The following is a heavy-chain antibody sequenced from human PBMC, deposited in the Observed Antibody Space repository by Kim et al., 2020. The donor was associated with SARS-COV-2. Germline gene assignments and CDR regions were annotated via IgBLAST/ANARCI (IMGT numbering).Heavy chain of an antibody. Sequence: SETLSLTCAVYGGSFSGYYWSWIRQPPGTGLEWIGEINHSGSTNYNQSLKSRVTISVDTSKNQFSLKLSAVTAADTAVYYCARGARKEITIFGVVIHTPPFDYGGQETRLTVSS. CDR2: INHSGST. J-gene: IGHJ4*02. D-gene: IGHD3-3*01. CDR3: ARGARKEITIFGVVIHTPPFDY. V-gene: IGHV4-34*01. CDR1: GGSFSGYY.